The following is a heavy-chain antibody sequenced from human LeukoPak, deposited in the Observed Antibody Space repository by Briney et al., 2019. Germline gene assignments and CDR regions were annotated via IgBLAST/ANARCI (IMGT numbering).Heavy chain of an antibody. CDR1: GYSISSGYY. CDR3: ARVYSSGWYYFDY. Sequence: SETLSLTCAVSGYSISSGYYWGWIRQPPGKGLEWIGSIYHSGSTYYNPSLKSRVAISVDTSKNQFSLKLSSVTAADTAVYYCARVYSSGWYYFDYWGQGTLVTVSS. V-gene: IGHV4-38-2*01. J-gene: IGHJ4*02. CDR2: IYHSGST. D-gene: IGHD6-19*01.